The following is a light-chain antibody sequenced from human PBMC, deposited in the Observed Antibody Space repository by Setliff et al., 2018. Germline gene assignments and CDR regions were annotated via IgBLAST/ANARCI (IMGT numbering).Light chain of an antibody. V-gene: IGLV2-8*01. CDR3: SSYAGSNNYV. Sequence: QSALTQPPSASGSPGQSVTISCTGTSSDVGGYNYVSWYQQHPGKAPNLMIYEVSKRPSGVPDRFSGPKSGNTASLTVSGLQAEDEADYYCSSYAGSNNYVFGTGTKVTVL. CDR1: SSDVGGYNY. J-gene: IGLJ1*01. CDR2: EVS.